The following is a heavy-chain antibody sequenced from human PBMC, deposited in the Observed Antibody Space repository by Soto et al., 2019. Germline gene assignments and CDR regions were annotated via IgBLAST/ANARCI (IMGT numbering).Heavy chain of an antibody. J-gene: IGHJ4*02. CDR1: GFTFSSYG. Sequence: QVQLVESGGGVVQPGRSLRLSCAASGFTFSSYGMHWVRQAPGKGLEWVAVISYDGSNKYYADSVKGRFTISRDNSKNTLYLQMNSLRAEDTAVYYCAKDRFPYYYDSMPSDYWGQGTLVTVSS. CDR3: AKDRFPYYYDSMPSDY. CDR2: ISYDGSNK. V-gene: IGHV3-30*18. D-gene: IGHD3-22*01.